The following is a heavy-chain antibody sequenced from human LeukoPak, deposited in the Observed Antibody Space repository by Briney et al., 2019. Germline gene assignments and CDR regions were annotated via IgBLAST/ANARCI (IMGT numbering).Heavy chain of an antibody. J-gene: IGHJ3*02. V-gene: IGHV3-30*03. CDR3: AGDPVGGAFDI. CDR1: GFTFSSYS. CDR2: ISYDGSNK. D-gene: IGHD3-16*01. Sequence: HPGGSLRLSCAASGFTFSSYSMHWVRQAPGKGLEWVAVISYDGSNKYYADSVKGRFTISRDNSKNTLYLQMNSLRAEDTAVYYCAGDPVGGAFDIWGQGTMVTVSS.